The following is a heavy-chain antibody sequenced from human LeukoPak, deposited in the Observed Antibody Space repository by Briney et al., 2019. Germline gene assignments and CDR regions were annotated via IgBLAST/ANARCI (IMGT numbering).Heavy chain of an antibody. J-gene: IGHJ4*02. CDR3: ARDVPHPHYCSSTSC. CDR1: GFTFSSYA. CDR2: ISYDGSNK. V-gene: IGHV3-30-3*01. D-gene: IGHD2-2*01. Sequence: GRSLRLSCAASGFTFSSYAMHWVRQAPGKGLEWVAVISYDGSNKYYADSVKGRFTISRDNSKNTLYLQMNSLRAEDTAVYYCARDVPHPHYCSSTSCWGQGTLVTVSS.